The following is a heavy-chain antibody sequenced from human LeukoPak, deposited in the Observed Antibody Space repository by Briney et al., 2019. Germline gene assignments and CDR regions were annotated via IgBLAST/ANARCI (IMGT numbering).Heavy chain of an antibody. CDR1: GGSISSSNYY. V-gene: IGHV4-39*01. D-gene: IGHD6-13*01. CDR2: IHYSGST. J-gene: IGHJ4*02. CDR3: ARRGKYSSSWFYRF. Sequence: SETLSLTCTVSGGSISSSNYYWGWIRQPPGKGLEWIGSIHYSGSTYYNPSLESRVTISVDTSKNQFSLKLSSVTAADTAVYYCARRGKYSSSWFYRFWGQGTLVTVSS.